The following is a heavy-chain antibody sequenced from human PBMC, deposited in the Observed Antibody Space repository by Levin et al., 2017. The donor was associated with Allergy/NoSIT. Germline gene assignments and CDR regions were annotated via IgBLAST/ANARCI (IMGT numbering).Heavy chain of an antibody. CDR3: ARVFGSGWRNYYDYGMDV. D-gene: IGHD6-19*01. V-gene: IGHV4-39*07. Sequence: PSETLSLTCTVSGGSISSSSYYWGWIRQPPGKGLEWIGSIYYSGSTYYNPSLKSRVTISVDTSKNQFSLKLSSVTAADTAVYYCARVFGSGWRNYYDYGMDVWGQGTTVTVSS. CDR1: GGSISSSSYY. J-gene: IGHJ6*02. CDR2: IYYSGST.